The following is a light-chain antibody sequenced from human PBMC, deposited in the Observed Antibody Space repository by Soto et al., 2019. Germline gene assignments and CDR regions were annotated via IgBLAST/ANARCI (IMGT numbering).Light chain of an antibody. CDR1: QSVSNY. V-gene: IGKV3-11*01. Sequence: EIVLRQSPATLSLSPGERATLSCRASQSVSNYLAWYQQKPGQAPRLFIYDASNRATGIPARFSGSGSGTDFTLTISSLGPEDFAVYYCQQRSSWPPITFGQGTRLEIK. CDR3: QQRSSWPPIT. J-gene: IGKJ5*01. CDR2: DAS.